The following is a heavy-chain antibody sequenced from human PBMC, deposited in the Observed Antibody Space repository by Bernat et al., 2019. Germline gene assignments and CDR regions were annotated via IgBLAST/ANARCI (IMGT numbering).Heavy chain of an antibody. CDR1: GGTFSSYA. CDR2: IIPILGIA. CDR3: AREQDTAMVFDYYYYGMDV. D-gene: IGHD5-18*01. J-gene: IGHJ6*02. V-gene: IGHV1-69*04. Sequence: QVQLVQSGAEVKKPGSSVKVSCKASGGTFSSYAISWVRQAPGQGLEWMGRIIPILGIANYAQKFQGRVKITADKSTSTAYMELSSLRSEDTAVYYCAREQDTAMVFDYYYYGMDVWGQGTTVTVSS.